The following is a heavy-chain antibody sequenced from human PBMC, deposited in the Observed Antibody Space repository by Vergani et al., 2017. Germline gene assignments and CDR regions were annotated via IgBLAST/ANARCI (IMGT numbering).Heavy chain of an antibody. V-gene: IGHV4-59*01. CDR1: GSSTSSYY. D-gene: IGHD6-13*01. CDR2: IYYSGST. CDR3: ARDSGYSSSWGNWFDP. J-gene: IGHJ5*02. Sequence: QVQLQESGPGLVKPSETLSLTCTVSGSSTSSYYWSWIRQPPGKGLEWVGYIYYSGSTNYNPSLKSRVTISVDTSKNQFSLKLSSVTAADTAVYYCARDSGYSSSWGNWFDPWGQGTLVTVSS.